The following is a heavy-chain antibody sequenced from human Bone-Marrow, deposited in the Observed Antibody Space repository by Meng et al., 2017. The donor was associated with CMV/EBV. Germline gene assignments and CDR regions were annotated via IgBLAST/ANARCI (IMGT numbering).Heavy chain of an antibody. V-gene: IGHV3-30-3*01. CDR1: GFTFSSYA. J-gene: IGHJ4*02. Sequence: GESLKISCAASGFTFSSYAMHWVRQAPGKGLEWVAVISYDGSNKYYADSVKGRSTISRDNSKNTLYLQMNSLRAEDTAVYYCAKGARLVPYFDYWGQGTLVTVSS. CDR2: ISYDGSNK. D-gene: IGHD6-19*01. CDR3: AKGARLVPYFDY.